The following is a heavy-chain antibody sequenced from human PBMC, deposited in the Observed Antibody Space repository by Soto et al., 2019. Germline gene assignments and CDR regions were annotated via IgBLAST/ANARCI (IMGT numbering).Heavy chain of an antibody. Sequence: ESGGGLVQPGGSLRLSCAASGFTFSSYAMSWVRQAPGKGLEWVSAISGSGGSTYYADSVKGRFTISRDNSKNTLYLQMNSLRAEDTAVYYCAKDMYYYDSSGYYLFDYWGQGTLVTVSS. D-gene: IGHD3-22*01. J-gene: IGHJ4*02. CDR3: AKDMYYYDSSGYYLFDY. CDR1: GFTFSSYA. V-gene: IGHV3-23*01. CDR2: ISGSGGST.